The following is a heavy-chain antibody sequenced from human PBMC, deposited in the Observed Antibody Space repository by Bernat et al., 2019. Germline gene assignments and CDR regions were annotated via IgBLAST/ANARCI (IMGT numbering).Heavy chain of an antibody. J-gene: IGHJ5*02. Sequence: QITLKESGPTLVKPTQTLTLTCTFSGFSLNTRGVGVGWARQPPGKALEWLGLIYWDDDKRYSPSLKTRLTITKDTSKNQVVLTMTNMDPVDTATYYCAQGYQILYGGGDYNWFDPWGQGTLVTVSS. V-gene: IGHV2-5*02. D-gene: IGHD2-21*02. CDR2: IYWDDDK. CDR3: AQGYQILYGGGDYNWFDP. CDR1: GFSLNTRGVG.